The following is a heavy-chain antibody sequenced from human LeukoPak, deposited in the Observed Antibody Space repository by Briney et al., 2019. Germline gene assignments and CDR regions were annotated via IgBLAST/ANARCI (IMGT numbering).Heavy chain of an antibody. V-gene: IGHV3-7*03. Sequence: GESLRLSCAASGFNFSSYWMSWVRQAPGKGLEWVANIKRDGSEKYYVDSVKGRFTISRDNAKNSLYLQMSSLRAEDTAVYYCARDITGVSFDYWGQGTLVTVSS. CDR3: ARDITGVSFDY. CDR2: IKRDGSEK. J-gene: IGHJ4*02. D-gene: IGHD3-3*01. CDR1: GFNFSSYW.